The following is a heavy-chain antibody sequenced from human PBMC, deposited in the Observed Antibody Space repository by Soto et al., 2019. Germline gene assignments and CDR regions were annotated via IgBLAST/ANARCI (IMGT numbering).Heavy chain of an antibody. V-gene: IGHV4-34*01. J-gene: IGHJ5*02. CDR3: ARAPYYDFWSGYYTSWFDP. Sequence: SETLSLTCAVYGGSFSGYYLSWVRQPPGEGLEWIGEINHSGSTNYNPSLKSRVTISLDTSKNQFSLKLSSVTAADTAVYYCARAPYYDFWSGYYTSWFDPWGQGTLVTVSS. D-gene: IGHD3-3*01. CDR2: INHSGST. CDR1: GGSFSGYY.